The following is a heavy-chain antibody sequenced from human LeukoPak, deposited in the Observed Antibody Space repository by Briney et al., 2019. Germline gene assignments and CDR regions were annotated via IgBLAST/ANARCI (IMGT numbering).Heavy chain of an antibody. CDR3: ARGTVTTPREYYYMDV. Sequence: PSETLSLTCAVSGYSISSGYYWGWIRQPPGKGLEWIGSIYHSGSTYYTPSLKSRVTISVDTSKNQFSLKLSSVTAADTAVYYCARGTVTTPREYYYMDVWGKGNTVTVSS. CDR2: IYHSGST. D-gene: IGHD4-17*01. CDR1: GYSISSGYY. V-gene: IGHV4-38-2*01. J-gene: IGHJ6*03.